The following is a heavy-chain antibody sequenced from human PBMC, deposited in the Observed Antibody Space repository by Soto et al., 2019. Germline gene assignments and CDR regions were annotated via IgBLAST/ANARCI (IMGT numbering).Heavy chain of an antibody. Sequence: GGSLRLSCAASGFMFENYAMIWVRQAPGKGLEWVATVRGNSYGAYYADSVRGRFIISRDNSKNTMSLQLNSLRDDDTAIYYCAKGKSENGVDWLDPWGPGTLVAVSS. CDR3: AKGKSENGVDWLDP. CDR2: VRGNSYGA. CDR1: GFMFENYA. J-gene: IGHJ5*02. D-gene: IGHD2-8*01. V-gene: IGHV3-23*01.